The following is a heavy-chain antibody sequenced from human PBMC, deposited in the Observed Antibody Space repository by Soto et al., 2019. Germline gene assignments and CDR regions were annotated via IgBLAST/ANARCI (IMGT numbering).Heavy chain of an antibody. Sequence: QVQLVQSGAEVKKPGASVKVSCKASGYTFTSYAMHWVRQAPGQRLEWMGWINAGNGNTKYSQKFQGRVTNTRDTSASTAYMELSSLRSEDTAVYYCARSDCSSTSCFRGNWFDPWGQGNLVTVSS. CDR3: ARSDCSSTSCFRGNWFDP. V-gene: IGHV1-3*01. CDR1: GYTFTSYA. D-gene: IGHD2-2*01. CDR2: INAGNGNT. J-gene: IGHJ5*02.